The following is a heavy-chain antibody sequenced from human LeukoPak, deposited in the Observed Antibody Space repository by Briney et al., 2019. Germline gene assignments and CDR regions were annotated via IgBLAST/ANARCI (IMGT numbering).Heavy chain of an antibody. Sequence: SETLSLTCAVYGGSFSGYHWSWIRQPPGKGLEWIGEINHSGSTNYNPSLKSRVTISVDTSKNQFSLKLSSVTAADTAVYYCARVEMATISRRRYFDYWGQGTLVTVSS. J-gene: IGHJ4*02. CDR3: ARVEMATISRRRYFDY. V-gene: IGHV4-34*01. CDR1: GGSFSGYH. CDR2: INHSGST. D-gene: IGHD5-24*01.